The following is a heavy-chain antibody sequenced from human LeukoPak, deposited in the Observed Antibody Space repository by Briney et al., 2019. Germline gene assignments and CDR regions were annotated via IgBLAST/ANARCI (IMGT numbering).Heavy chain of an antibody. Sequence: PGGSVRLSCAASGFTFSSYAMHWVRQAPGKGVEWVAVIWYDGSNKYYGDSVKGRFTISRDNSKNALYLQMNSLRAEDTAVYYCARDERWELPFVWGQGTLVTVSS. CDR1: GFTFSSYA. D-gene: IGHD1-26*01. CDR2: IWYDGSNK. J-gene: IGHJ4*02. V-gene: IGHV3-33*08. CDR3: ARDERWELPFV.